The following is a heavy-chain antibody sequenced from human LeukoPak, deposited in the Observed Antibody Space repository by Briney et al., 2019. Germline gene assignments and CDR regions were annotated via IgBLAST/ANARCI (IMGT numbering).Heavy chain of an antibody. CDR3: AKDGPSRPYDY. V-gene: IGHV3-23*01. J-gene: IGHJ4*02. Sequence: GGSLRLSCAASGFTFNSYDMNWVRQAPGKGLEWVSVIRANGDDTKYADSVKGRFTSSRDNSENTLYLQMSSLRAEDTAVYYCAKDGPSRPYDYWGQGTLVTVSS. D-gene: IGHD2-2*01. CDR2: IRANGDDT. CDR1: GFTFNSYD.